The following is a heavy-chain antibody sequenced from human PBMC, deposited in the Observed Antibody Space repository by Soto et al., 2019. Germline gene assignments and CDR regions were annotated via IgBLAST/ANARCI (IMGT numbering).Heavy chain of an antibody. J-gene: IGHJ4*02. D-gene: IGHD3-16*02. V-gene: IGHV1-69*04. Sequence: ASVKVSCKASGGTFSNHIITWVLQAPGQGPEWMGRIIPMLAITNYAQKFQGRVTITADKSTTTAYMELSSLRSEDTAVYYCATDYDYVWGSYHLRAPHFDYWGQGTLVTVSS. CDR3: ATDYDYVWGSYHLRAPHFDY. CDR2: IIPMLAIT. CDR1: GGTFSNHI.